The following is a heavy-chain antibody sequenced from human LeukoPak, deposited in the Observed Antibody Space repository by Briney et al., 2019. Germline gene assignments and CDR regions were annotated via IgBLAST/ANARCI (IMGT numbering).Heavy chain of an antibody. Sequence: SVKVSCKASGGTFSSYAISWVRQAPGQGLEWMGGIIPIFGTANYAQKFQGRVTITADESTSTAYMELSSLRSEDTAVYYCASRSTFGSDAFDIWGQGTMVTVSS. V-gene: IGHV1-69*13. D-gene: IGHD3-16*01. CDR1: GGTFSSYA. CDR2: IIPIFGTA. J-gene: IGHJ3*02. CDR3: ASRSTFGSDAFDI.